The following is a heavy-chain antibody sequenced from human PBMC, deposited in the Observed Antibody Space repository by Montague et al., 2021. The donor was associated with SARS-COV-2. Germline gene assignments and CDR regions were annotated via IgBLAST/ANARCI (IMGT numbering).Heavy chain of an antibody. CDR1: GGSFSNYY. Sequence: SETLSLTCAISGGSFSNYYWSWIRQPPGKGLEWIGEVNQSGTTIYNPSVKSGVTISEDTSKNQSYLRLNSVTAADTAVYYWARGRRPVLVPGAGPAGRAFDIWGRKTMVTVSS. V-gene: IGHV4-34*01. CDR2: VNQSGTT. D-gene: IGHD4/OR15-4a*01. J-gene: IGHJ3*02. CDR3: ARGRRPVLVPGAGPAGRAFDI.